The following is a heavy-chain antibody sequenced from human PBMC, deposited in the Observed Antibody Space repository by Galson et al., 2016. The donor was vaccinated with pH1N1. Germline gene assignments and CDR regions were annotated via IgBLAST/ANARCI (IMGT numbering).Heavy chain of an antibody. D-gene: IGHD2-2*01. V-gene: IGHV1-2*02. CDR1: GYTFTGYY. CDR2: INPDTGST. Sequence: SVKVSCKASGYTFTGYYMHWVRQAPGQGLEWMGWINPDTGSTSYAQKLLGRVTMTRDTSISTAYMELSSLRSDDTAVYYCARVSSTIPFDPWGQGTLVTVSS. J-gene: IGHJ5*02. CDR3: ARVSSTIPFDP.